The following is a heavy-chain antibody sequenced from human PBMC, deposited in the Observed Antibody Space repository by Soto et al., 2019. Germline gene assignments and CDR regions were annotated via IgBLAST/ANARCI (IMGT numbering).Heavy chain of an antibody. CDR3: ARVLYYGSGSYSPYGMEV. Sequence: QVQLVQSGAEVKKPGSSVKVSCKTSGVSFNNNGIGWVRQAPGHGLEWMGGVSPPFRPSTYARKFQGRISITADASTGTVHMELSSLTSEDTAQYYCARVLYYGSGSYSPYGMEVGGQGTKVTVSS. D-gene: IGHD3-10*01. V-gene: IGHV1-69*01. CDR1: GVSFNNNG. J-gene: IGHJ6*02. CDR2: VSPPFRPS.